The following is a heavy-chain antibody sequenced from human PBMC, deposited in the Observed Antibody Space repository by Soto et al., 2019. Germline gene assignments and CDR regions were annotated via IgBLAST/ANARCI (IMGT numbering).Heavy chain of an antibody. J-gene: IGHJ4*02. CDR3: TRFLETWIPSPFDY. CDR1: RFTFGNYA. Sequence: SVRLSCAASRFTFGNYAMSCFRQAPGKGLEWVGFIRSKAYGGTTEYAASVKGRFTISRDDSKSIAYLQMNSLKTEDTAVYYCTRFLETWIPSPFDYWGQGTLVNLSA. V-gene: IGHV3-49*03. D-gene: IGHD3-3*01. CDR2: IRSKAYGGTT.